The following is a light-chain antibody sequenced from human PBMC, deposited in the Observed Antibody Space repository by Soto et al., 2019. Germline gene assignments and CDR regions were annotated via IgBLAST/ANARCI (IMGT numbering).Light chain of an antibody. J-gene: IGLJ2*01. CDR3: SSYTTTSAVA. CDR2: DVT. Sequence: QSALTRPASVSGSPGQWITISCTGTSSDVGGYNYVSWYQQHPGKAPKLMIYDVTNRPSGVSYRFSGSKSGNTASLTISGLQAEDEADYYCSSYTTTSAVAFGGGTKLTVL. V-gene: IGLV2-14*03. CDR1: SSDVGGYNY.